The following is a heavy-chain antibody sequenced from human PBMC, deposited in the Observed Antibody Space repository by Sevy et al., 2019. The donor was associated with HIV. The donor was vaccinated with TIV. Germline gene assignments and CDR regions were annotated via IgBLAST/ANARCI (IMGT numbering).Heavy chain of an antibody. D-gene: IGHD6-13*01. V-gene: IGHV4-61*01. Sequence: SETLSLTCTVSGGSVNSGSYYWSWIRQPPGKGLEWVGYIYYSGSTNYNPSLKSRVTISVDTSKNQFSLKLSSVTAADTAVYYCASEGVIAAAALDYWGQGTLVTVSS. CDR2: IYYSGST. CDR1: GGSVNSGSYY. CDR3: ASEGVIAAAALDY. J-gene: IGHJ4*02.